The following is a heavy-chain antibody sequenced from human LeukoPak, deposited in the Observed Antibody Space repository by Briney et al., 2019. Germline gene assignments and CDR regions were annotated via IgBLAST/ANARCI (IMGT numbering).Heavy chain of an antibody. V-gene: IGHV3-23*01. D-gene: IGHD1-26*01. CDR3: AKAWEEYFEWELLPNY. CDR2: ISGSGGST. Sequence: PGGSLRLSCAASGFTFSSYAMSWVRQAPGKGLEWVSAISGSGGSTYYADSVKGRFTISRDNSKNTLYLQMNSLRAEDTAVYYCAKAWEEYFEWELLPNYWGQGTLVTVSS. CDR1: GFTFSSYA. J-gene: IGHJ4*02.